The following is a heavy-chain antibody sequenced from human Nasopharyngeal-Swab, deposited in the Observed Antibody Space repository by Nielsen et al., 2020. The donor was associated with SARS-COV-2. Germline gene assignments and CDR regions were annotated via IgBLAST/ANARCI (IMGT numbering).Heavy chain of an antibody. CDR3: ARDQSWTTDNYYYYGMDV. CDR1: QFTFASYG. D-gene: IGHD3/OR15-3a*01. Sequence: GGSLRLSCAASQFTFASYGMHWVRQAPGKGLEWVATISYEGSNEYYADSVEGRFTISRDNSKNSLYLQMNSLRAEDTALYYCARDQSWTTDNYYYYGMDVWGQGTTVTVSS. V-gene: IGHV3-30*03. CDR2: ISYEGSNE. J-gene: IGHJ6*02.